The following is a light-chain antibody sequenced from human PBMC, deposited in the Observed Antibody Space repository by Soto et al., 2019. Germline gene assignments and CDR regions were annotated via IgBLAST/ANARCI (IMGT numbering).Light chain of an antibody. V-gene: IGKV3-11*01. J-gene: IGKJ1*01. CDR1: QSVSTS. CDR3: RQRYNWPQT. CDR2: DAS. Sequence: EIVLTQSPGTLSLSPGERATLSCRASQSVSTSLAWYQQQPGQAPRLLIYDASERPPGVPARFSGSGSGTDFTLTISSLETEDFAVYYCRQRYNWPQTFGQGSKVDI.